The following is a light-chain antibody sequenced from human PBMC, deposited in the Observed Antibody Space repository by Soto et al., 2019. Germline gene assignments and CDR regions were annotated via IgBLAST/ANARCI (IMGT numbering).Light chain of an antibody. V-gene: IGKV2-28*01. CDR3: MQALQTPWE. CDR2: VGS. Sequence: DIVMTQSPLSLPVTPGEPTSISCRSTQILLNTNGNNYLDWYLQKTGQSPQLLIYVGSNRDSGVPDRFSGSGSGTDFTMKISRVEAEDVGVYYCMQALQTPWEFGQGTKGEIK. CDR1: QILLNTNGNNY. J-gene: IGKJ1*01.